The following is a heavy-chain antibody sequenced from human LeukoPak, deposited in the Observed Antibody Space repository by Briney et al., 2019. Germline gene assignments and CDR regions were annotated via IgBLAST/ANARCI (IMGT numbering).Heavy chain of an antibody. CDR2: MNPNSGNT. V-gene: IGHV1-8*01. CDR3: ARGKNDYSNHYYYYYYMDV. J-gene: IGHJ6*03. CDR1: GYTFTSYD. D-gene: IGHD4-11*01. Sequence: ASVKVPCKASGYTFTSYDINWVRQATGQGLEWMGWMNPNSGNTGYAQKFQGRVTMTRNTSISTAYMELSSLRSEDTAVYYCARGKNDYSNHYYYYYYMDVWGKGTTVTVSS.